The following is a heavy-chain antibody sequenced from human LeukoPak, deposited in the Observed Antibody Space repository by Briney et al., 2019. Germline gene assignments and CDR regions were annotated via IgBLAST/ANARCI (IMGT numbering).Heavy chain of an antibody. V-gene: IGHV3-48*03. J-gene: IGHJ5*02. D-gene: IGHD6-19*01. CDR2: ISSSGSTT. CDR1: GFTFSDYE. CDR3: ARDPSSGWYLKGWFDP. Sequence: GGSLRLSCAASGFTFSDYEMTWVRQAPGKGLEWISYISSSGSTTSHADSVKGRFTISRDNAKNSLYLRMNSLRAEDTAVYYCARDPSSGWYLKGWFDPWGQGTLVTVSS.